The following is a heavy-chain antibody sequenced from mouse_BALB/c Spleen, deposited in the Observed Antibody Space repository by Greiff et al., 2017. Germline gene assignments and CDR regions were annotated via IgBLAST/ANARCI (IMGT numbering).Heavy chain of an antibody. V-gene: IGHV1S56*01. D-gene: IGHD2-2*01. Sequence: VQLQQSGPELVKPGASVRISCKASGYTFTSYYIHWVKQRPGQGLEWIGWIYPGNVNTKYNEKFKGKATLTADKSSSTAYMQLSSLTSEDSAVYFCARGGGYPDYWGQGTTLTVSS. J-gene: IGHJ2*01. CDR3: ARGGGYPDY. CDR2: IYPGNVNT. CDR1: GYTFTSYY.